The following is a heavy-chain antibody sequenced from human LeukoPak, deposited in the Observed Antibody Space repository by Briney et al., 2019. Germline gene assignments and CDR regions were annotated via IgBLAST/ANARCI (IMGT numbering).Heavy chain of an antibody. J-gene: IGHJ6*02. CDR2: IYYSGST. CDR1: GGSISSGGYY. V-gene: IGHV4-31*03. D-gene: IGHD3-22*01. Sequence: SQTLSLTCTVSGGSISSGGYYWSWIRQHPGKGLEWIGYIYYSGSTYYNPSLKGRVTISVDTSKNQFSLKLSSVTAADTAVYYCARDKEASAYYYGSSGSLSYGMDVWGQGTTVTVSS. CDR3: ARDKEASAYYYGSSGSLSYGMDV.